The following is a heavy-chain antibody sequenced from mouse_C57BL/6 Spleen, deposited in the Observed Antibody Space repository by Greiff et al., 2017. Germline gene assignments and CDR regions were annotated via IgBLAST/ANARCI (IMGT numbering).Heavy chain of an antibody. Sequence: VQLQQPGAELVRPGSSVKLSCKASGYTFTSYWMDWVKQRPGQGLEWIGNIYPSDSETHYNQKFKVKATLTVDKSSSTAYMQLSSLTSEGSAVYYCARGVLRYLWYFGVWGTVATVTVSS. CDR1: GYTFTSYW. CDR3: ARGVLRYLWYFGV. V-gene: IGHV1-61*01. CDR2: IYPSDSET. D-gene: IGHD1-1*01. J-gene: IGHJ1*03.